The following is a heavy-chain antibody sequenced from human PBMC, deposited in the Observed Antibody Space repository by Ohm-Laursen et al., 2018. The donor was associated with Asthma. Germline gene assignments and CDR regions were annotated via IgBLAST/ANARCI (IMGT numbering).Heavy chain of an antibody. D-gene: IGHD3-10*01. CDR3: AKDFAYGSGSAYFDY. J-gene: IGHJ4*02. V-gene: IGHV3-23*01. Sequence: SLRLSCAASGFTFNKHHMTWVRQAPGKGLEWVSAIDGSGGRTYYADSVKGRFTISRDNSKNTLYLQMNSLRAEDTAVYYCAKDFAYGSGSAYFDYWGQGTLVTVSS. CDR2: IDGSGGRT. CDR1: GFTFNKHH.